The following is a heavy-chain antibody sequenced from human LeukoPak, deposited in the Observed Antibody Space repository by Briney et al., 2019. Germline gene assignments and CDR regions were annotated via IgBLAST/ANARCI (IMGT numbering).Heavy chain of an antibody. Sequence: PSETLSLTCTVSGGSISSSSYYWGWIRQPPGKGLEWIGSIYYSGSTYYNPSLKSRVAISVDTSKNQFSLKLSSVTAADTAVYYCARGGHYYGSGSSQSGRLEVWFDPWGQGTLVTVSS. CDR1: GGSISSSSYY. CDR2: IYYSGST. V-gene: IGHV4-39*07. CDR3: ARGGHYYGSGSSQSGRLEVWFDP. J-gene: IGHJ5*02. D-gene: IGHD3-10*01.